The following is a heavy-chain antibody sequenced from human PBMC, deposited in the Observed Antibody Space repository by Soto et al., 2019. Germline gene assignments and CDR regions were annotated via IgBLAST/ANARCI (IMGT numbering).Heavy chain of an antibody. CDR2: IYPGDSDT. CDR1: GYSFTSYW. CDR3: ALAQGDCSGGSCYSPWFDP. V-gene: IGHV5-51*01. J-gene: IGHJ5*02. D-gene: IGHD2-15*01. Sequence: GESLKISCKGSGYSFTSYWIGWVRQMPGKGLEWMGIIYPGDSDTRYSPSFQGQVTISADKSISTAYLQWSSLKASDTAMYYCALAQGDCSGGSCYSPWFDPWGQGTLVTVS.